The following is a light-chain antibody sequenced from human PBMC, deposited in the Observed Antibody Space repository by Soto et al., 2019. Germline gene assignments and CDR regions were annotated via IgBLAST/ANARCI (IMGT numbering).Light chain of an antibody. CDR3: QQYGSSPLT. CDR1: QSVGSGF. CDR2: GAS. V-gene: IGKV3-20*01. J-gene: IGKJ4*01. Sequence: EIELTQSPATLSVSPGERATLSCRASQSVGSGFLAWYQQTRGQAPRLLIYGASTRATGIPDRFSGSGSGTDFTLTISRLEPEDFAVYYCQQYGSSPLTFGGGTKVDIK.